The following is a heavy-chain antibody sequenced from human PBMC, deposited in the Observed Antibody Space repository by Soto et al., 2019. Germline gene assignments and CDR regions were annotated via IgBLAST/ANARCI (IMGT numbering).Heavy chain of an antibody. V-gene: IGHV4-39*02. D-gene: IGHD1-26*01. J-gene: IGHJ5*02. CDR1: GGSISSSSYY. CDR2: IYYSGST. Sequence: QLQLQESGPGLVKPSETLSLTCTVSGGSISSSSYYWGWIRQPPGKGLEWIGSIYYSGSTYYNPSLKSRVTISVDTPKNHFSLKLSSVTAAYTAVYYCATQEVGGSYVYTFDPWGQGTLVTVSS. CDR3: ATQEVGGSYVYTFDP.